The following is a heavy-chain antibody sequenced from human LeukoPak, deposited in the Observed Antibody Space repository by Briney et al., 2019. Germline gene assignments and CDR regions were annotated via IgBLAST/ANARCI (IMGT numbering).Heavy chain of an antibody. Sequence: SETLSLTCAVSGGSITSAGYSWSWIRQPPGKGLEWIGYINHSGTTYYNPSLKSRVTISVDRSKNQFSLKLSSVTAADTAVYYCARGVLGYTSGSYYLNWFDPWGQGTLVTVSS. V-gene: IGHV4-30-2*01. J-gene: IGHJ5*02. CDR1: GGSITSAGYS. D-gene: IGHD3-10*01. CDR2: INHSGTT. CDR3: ARGVLGYTSGSYYLNWFDP.